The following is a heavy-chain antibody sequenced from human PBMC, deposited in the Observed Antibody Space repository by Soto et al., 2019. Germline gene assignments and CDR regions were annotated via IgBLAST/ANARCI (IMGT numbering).Heavy chain of an antibody. CDR3: ARAGQYSGSWYYFDS. J-gene: IGHJ4*02. D-gene: IGHD6-13*01. V-gene: IGHV4-31*03. CDR2: IYYSGTA. Sequence: SETLSLTCTVSGGTISSGGYYWSWIRQHPGKGLEWIGYIYYSGTAYYNPSLRSRITISVDTSKNQFSLKLSSVTAADTAMYYCARAGQYSGSWYYFDSWGQGTQVTVSS. CDR1: GGTISSGGYY.